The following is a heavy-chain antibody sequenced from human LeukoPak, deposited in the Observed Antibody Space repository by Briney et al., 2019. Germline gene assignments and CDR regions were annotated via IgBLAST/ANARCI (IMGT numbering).Heavy chain of an antibody. Sequence: ASVKGSWKASGNPFTSYYMHWGRQAPGQGLGWMGIINPSGGSTSYAQKFQGRVTMTRDTSTSTVYMELSSLRSEDTAVYYCARGYCSGGSCYRGHNWFDPWGQGTLVTVSS. CDR3: ARGYCSGGSCYRGHNWFDP. CDR2: INPSGGST. J-gene: IGHJ5*02. CDR1: GNPFTSYY. D-gene: IGHD2-15*01. V-gene: IGHV1-46*01.